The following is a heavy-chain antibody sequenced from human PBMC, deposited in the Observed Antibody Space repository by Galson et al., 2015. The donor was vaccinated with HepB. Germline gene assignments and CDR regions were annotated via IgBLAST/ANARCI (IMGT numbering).Heavy chain of an antibody. CDR3: ARDRGSEGAEYYDYIWGSYPTDY. V-gene: IGHV1-46*03. J-gene: IGHJ4*02. CDR2: INPSGGST. D-gene: IGHD3-16*02. CDR1: GYTFTSYY. Sequence: SVKVSCKASGYTFTSYYMHWVRQAPGQGLEWMGIINPSGGSTSYAQKFQGGVTMTRDTSTSTVYMELSSLRSEDTAVYYCARDRGSEGAEYYDYIWGSYPTDYWGQGTLVTVSS.